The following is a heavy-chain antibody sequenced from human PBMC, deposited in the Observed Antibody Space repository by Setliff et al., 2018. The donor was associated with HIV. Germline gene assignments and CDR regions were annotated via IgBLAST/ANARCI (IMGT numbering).Heavy chain of an antibody. CDR2: IYYSGGT. CDR3: ARSNIEVVPAALFYYYYYGLDV. Sequence: PSETLSLTCTVSGGSISAYYWSWIRQPPGKGLEWIGYIYYSGGTTYNPSLKSRVTISVGASKNQFSLKLTSVTATDTAVYYCARSNIEVVPAALFYYYYYGLDVWGQGTTVTVS. D-gene: IGHD2-2*01. J-gene: IGHJ6*02. V-gene: IGHV4-59*01. CDR1: GGSISAYY.